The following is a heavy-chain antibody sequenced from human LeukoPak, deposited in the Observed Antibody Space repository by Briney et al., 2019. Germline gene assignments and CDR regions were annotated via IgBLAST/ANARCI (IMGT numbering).Heavy chain of an antibody. D-gene: IGHD2-8*02. V-gene: IGHV4-59*08. Sequence: PSATLSLTCSVSGGSNGAYYWSWIRQPPGKGLEWIGYVYNSGITDYSPSLKSRGTISVDTSKIQFSLKLSSVTAADTAVYYCARLSPVGTGGQWYFDVWGRGALVTVSS. J-gene: IGHJ2*01. CDR1: GGSNGAYY. CDR2: VYNSGIT. CDR3: ARLSPVGTGGQWYFDV.